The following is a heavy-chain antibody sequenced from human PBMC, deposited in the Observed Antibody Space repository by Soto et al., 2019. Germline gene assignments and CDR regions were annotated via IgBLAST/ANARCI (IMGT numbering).Heavy chain of an antibody. D-gene: IGHD6-13*01. CDR3: ARLQAAAGDNDLTFDY. CDR1: GYSFTIYW. CDR2: IDPSDSYT. J-gene: IGHJ4*02. Sequence: EVQLVRSGAEVKKPGESLRSSCTGSGYSFTIYWISWVRQMPGKGLEWMGRIDPSDSYTNYSPSLQGHVTISADKSISTAYLQWSSLKASDTAMYYCARLQAAAGDNDLTFDYWGQGTLVTVSS. V-gene: IGHV5-10-1*01.